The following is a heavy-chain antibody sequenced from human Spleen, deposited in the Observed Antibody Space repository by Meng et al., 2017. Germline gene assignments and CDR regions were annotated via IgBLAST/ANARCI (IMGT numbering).Heavy chain of an antibody. CDR2: MKSNVDGGTV. J-gene: IGHJ4*01. V-gene: IGHV3-15*01. CDR1: GFTFSNAW. CDR3: SGHVDY. Sequence: GQLVESGGGLVKPGGSLRLTFAASGFTFSNAWMTWVRQAPGKGLEWIGRMKSNVDGGTVDYAAAVKGRFFISRDDSENTFYLQMNSLKTEDTAVYYCSGHVDYWGHGTLVTVSS.